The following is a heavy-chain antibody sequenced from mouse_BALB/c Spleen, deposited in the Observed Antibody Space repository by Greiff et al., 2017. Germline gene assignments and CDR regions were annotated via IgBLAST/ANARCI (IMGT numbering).Heavy chain of an antibody. J-gene: IGHJ2*01. CDR2: IWAGGST. CDR1: GFSLTSFG. V-gene: IGHV2-9*02. Sequence: VMLVESGPGLVAPSQSLSITCTVSGFSLTSFGVHWVRQPPGKGLEWLGVIWAGGSTNYNSALMSRLSISKDNSKSQVFLKMNSLQTDDTAMYYCARDRGRYDAEGLDYWGQGTTLTVSS. D-gene: IGHD2-14*01. CDR3: ARDRGRYDAEGLDY.